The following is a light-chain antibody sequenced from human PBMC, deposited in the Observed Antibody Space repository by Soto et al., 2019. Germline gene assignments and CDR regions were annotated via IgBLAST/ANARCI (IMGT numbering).Light chain of an antibody. Sequence: DIQMTQSPSSLSASVGDRVTITCQTSQDISNYLNWYQQKPGKAPKLLIYDASNLETGVPSRISGSGSGTEFTFTISSLQPEDFATYYCQQYDILPLFGQGTKVEIK. CDR3: QQYDILPL. V-gene: IGKV1-33*01. CDR1: QDISNY. J-gene: IGKJ2*01. CDR2: DAS.